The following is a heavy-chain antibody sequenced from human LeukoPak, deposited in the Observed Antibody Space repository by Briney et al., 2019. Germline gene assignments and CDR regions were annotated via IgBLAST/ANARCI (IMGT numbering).Heavy chain of an antibody. Sequence: SETLSLTCTVSGGSISSSSYYWGWIRQPPGKGLEWIGSIYYSGSTYYNPSLKSRVTISVDTSKNQFSLKLSSVTAADTAVYYCARHGTTGSSSGWYGVSLSFDIWGQGTMVTVSS. CDR2: IYYSGST. D-gene: IGHD6-19*01. J-gene: IGHJ3*02. CDR3: ARHGTTGSSSGWYGVSLSFDI. V-gene: IGHV4-39*01. CDR1: GGSISSSSYY.